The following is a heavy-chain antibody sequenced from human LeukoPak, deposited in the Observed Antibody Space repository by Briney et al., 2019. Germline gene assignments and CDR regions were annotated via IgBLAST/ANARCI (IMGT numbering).Heavy chain of an antibody. J-gene: IGHJ4*02. Sequence: GGSLRLSCAASGFTFSSYAMHWVRQAPGKGLEWVAVISYDGSNKYYADSVKGRFTISRDNSKNTLYLQMNSLRAEDTAVYYCARAVLTAAGHDYWGQGTLVTVSS. CDR2: ISYDGSNK. V-gene: IGHV3-30*14. D-gene: IGHD6-13*01. CDR3: ARAVLTAAGHDY. CDR1: GFTFSSYA.